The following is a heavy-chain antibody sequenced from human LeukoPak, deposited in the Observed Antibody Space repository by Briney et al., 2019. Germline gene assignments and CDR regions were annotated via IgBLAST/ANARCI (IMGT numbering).Heavy chain of an antibody. J-gene: IGHJ5*02. Sequence: SVKVSCKASGGTFSSYAISWVRQAPGQGLEWRGRIIPILGIANYAQKFQGRVTITADKSTSTAYMELSSLRSEDTAVYYCARSDDAYYDSSGYSRSWGQGTLVTVSS. D-gene: IGHD3-22*01. CDR2: IIPILGIA. CDR3: ARSDDAYYDSSGYSRS. CDR1: GGTFSSYA. V-gene: IGHV1-69*04.